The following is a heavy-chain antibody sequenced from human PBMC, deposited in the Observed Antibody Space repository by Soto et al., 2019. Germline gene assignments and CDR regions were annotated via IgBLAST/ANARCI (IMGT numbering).Heavy chain of an antibody. CDR2: IILVLGIA. V-gene: IGHV1-69*08. CDR1: GGTFSSYT. J-gene: IGHJ6*02. D-gene: IGHD4-17*01. Sequence: QVQLVQSGAEVKKPGSSVKVSCKASGGTFSSYTISWVRQAPGQGLEWMGRIILVLGIANYAQKFQGRVTITADKSTSTAYMELSSLRSEDTAVYYCARDPPLYGDPLNYYYYGMDVWGQGTTVTVSS. CDR3: ARDPPLYGDPLNYYYYGMDV.